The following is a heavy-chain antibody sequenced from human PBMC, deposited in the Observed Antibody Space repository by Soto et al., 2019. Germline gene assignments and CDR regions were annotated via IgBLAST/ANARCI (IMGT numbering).Heavy chain of an antibody. V-gene: IGHV1-69*08. CDR1: GATFNDYT. D-gene: IGHD2-15*01. CDR3: ASGKSQMTQDRMGFYYYMDV. J-gene: IGHJ6*03. Sequence: QVQLVQSGAEVKKPGSSVRISCAASGATFNDYTFTWVRRAPGQGLGWMGRVIPLLDASNYAEKFQDRVTITADRSTSTVYMELSGLKSEDSAIYYCASGKSQMTQDRMGFYYYMDVWGKGTTVTVSS. CDR2: VIPLLDAS.